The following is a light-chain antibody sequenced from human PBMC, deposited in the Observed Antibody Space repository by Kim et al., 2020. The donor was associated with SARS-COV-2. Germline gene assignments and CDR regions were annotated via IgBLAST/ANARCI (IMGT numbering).Light chain of an antibody. CDR3: QQYNNWPSA. CDR1: QSVSSD. CDR2: GAS. J-gene: IGKJ2*01. Sequence: VTPGDTATLSCRASQSVSSDLAWYQQKPGQAPRLLIYGASTRATGIPARFSGSGSGTEFTLTISSLQSEDFAVYYCQQYNNWPSAFGQGTKLEI. V-gene: IGKV3-15*01.